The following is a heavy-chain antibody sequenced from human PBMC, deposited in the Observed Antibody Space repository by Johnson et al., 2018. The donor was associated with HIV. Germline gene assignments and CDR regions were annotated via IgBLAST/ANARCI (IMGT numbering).Heavy chain of an antibody. D-gene: IGHD3-22*01. CDR1: GFTFSSYG. J-gene: IGHJ3*02. V-gene: IGHV3-30*02. CDR2: IRYDGSNK. Sequence: QVQLVESGGGLVQPGGSLRLSCAASGFTFSSYGMHWVRQAPGKGLEWVAFIRYDGSNKYYADSVKGRFTISRDNYKNTLYLQMNSLRAEDTAVYYCAKDSLRDYYDISPGAFDIWGQGTMVTVSS. CDR3: AKDSLRDYYDISPGAFDI.